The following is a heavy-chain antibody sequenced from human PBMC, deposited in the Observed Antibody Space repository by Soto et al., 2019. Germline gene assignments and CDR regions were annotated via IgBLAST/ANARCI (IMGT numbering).Heavy chain of an antibody. D-gene: IGHD3-22*01. J-gene: IGHJ5*02. V-gene: IGHV3-21*01. CDR1: GFTFSSYS. Sequence: PGGSLRLSCAASGFTFSSYSMNWVRQAPGKGLEWVSSISSSSSYIYYADSVKGRFTISRDNAKNSLYLQMNSLRAEDTAVYYCARDQEPSGSSGDLDLDWYAPWAQRTLVTVSS. CDR3: ARDQEPSGSSGDLDLDWYAP. CDR2: ISSSSSYI.